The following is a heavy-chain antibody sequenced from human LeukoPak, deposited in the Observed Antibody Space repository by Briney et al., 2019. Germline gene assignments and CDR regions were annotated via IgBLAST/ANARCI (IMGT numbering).Heavy chain of an antibody. D-gene: IGHD2-2*01. CDR1: GFTFSSYA. Sequence: GASLRLSCAASGFTFSSYAMSWVRQAPGKGLEWVSAISGSGVSTYYADSVKGRFTISRDYSKNTLYLQMDSLRAEDTAVYYCAKDLYCSSNSCYLFDYWGQGTVVTVSS. CDR3: AKDLYCSSNSCYLFDY. CDR2: ISGSGVST. V-gene: IGHV3-23*01. J-gene: IGHJ4*03.